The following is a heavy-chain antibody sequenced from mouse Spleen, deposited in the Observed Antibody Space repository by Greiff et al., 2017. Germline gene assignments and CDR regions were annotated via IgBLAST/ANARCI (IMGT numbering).Heavy chain of an antibody. J-gene: IGHJ3*01. CDR1: GYTFTDYA. V-gene: IGHV1S137*01. Sequence: QVQLQQSGAELVRPGVSVKISCKGSGYTFTDYAMHWVKQSHAKSLEWIGVISTYYGDASYNQKFKGKATMTVDKSSSTAYMELARLTSEDSAIYYCARLIYDGSWFAYWGQGTLVTVSA. CDR3: ARLIYDGSWFAY. CDR2: ISTYYGDA. D-gene: IGHD2-3*01.